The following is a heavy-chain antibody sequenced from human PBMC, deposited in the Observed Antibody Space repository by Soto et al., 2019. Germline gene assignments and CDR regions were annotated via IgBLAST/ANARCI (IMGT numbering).Heavy chain of an antibody. CDR3: ARRRRGATRISTFDY. CDR2: IIPIFGTA. V-gene: IGHV1-69*01. J-gene: IGHJ4*02. D-gene: IGHD5-12*01. CDR1: GGTFSSYA. Sequence: QVQLVQSVAEVKKPGSSVKVSCKASGGTFSSYAISWVRQAPGQGLEWMGGIIPIFGTANYAQKFQGRVTITADESTSTAYMELSSLRSEDTAVYYCARRRRGATRISTFDYWGQGTLVTVSS.